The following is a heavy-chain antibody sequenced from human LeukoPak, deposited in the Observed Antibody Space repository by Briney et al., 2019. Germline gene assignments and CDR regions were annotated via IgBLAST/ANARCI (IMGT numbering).Heavy chain of an antibody. D-gene: IGHD3-10*01. J-gene: IGHJ4*02. CDR2: INHSGST. CDR3: ATDKYGSGSSDY. CDR1: GGSFSGYY. V-gene: IGHV4-34*01. Sequence: PSETLSLTCAVYGGSFSGYYWSWIRQPPGKGLEWIGEINHSGSTNYNPSLKSRVTISVDTSKNQFSLKLSSVTAADTALYYCATDKYGSGSSDYWGQGTLVTVSS.